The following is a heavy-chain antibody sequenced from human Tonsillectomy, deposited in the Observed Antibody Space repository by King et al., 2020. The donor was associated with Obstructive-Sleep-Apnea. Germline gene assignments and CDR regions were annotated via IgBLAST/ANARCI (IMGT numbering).Heavy chain of an antibody. CDR3: AGDGSGSSGAFDV. CDR2: IAYSGST. Sequence: QLQESGPGLVKPSQTLSLTCTVSGGSISSGSNYWSWIRQHPGKGLEWIGYIAYSGSTYYNPSLKSRLIISVDASKNHFSLKLGSVTAADTAGYYCAGDGSGSSGAFDVWGQGTMVTLSS. J-gene: IGHJ3*01. V-gene: IGHV4-31*03. D-gene: IGHD3-10*01. CDR1: GGSISSGSNY.